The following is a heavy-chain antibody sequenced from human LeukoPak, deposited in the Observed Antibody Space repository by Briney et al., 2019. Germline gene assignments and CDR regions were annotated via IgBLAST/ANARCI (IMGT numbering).Heavy chain of an antibody. CDR1: GFTFSSYA. CDR2: ISYDGSNK. CDR3: AKDWPWYDRSGQLLDY. J-gene: IGHJ4*02. Sequence: GGSLRLSCAASGFTFSSYAMHWVRQAPGKGLEWVAFISYDGSNKCYADSVKGRFTISRDNYKSTLYQQMNSLRAEDTAVYYCAKDWPWYDRSGQLLDYWGQGTLVSVSS. V-gene: IGHV3-30*04. D-gene: IGHD3-22*01.